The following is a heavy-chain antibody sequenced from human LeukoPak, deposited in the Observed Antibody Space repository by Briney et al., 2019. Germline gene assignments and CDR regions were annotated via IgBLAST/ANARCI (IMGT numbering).Heavy chain of an antibody. Sequence: KASETLSLTCTVSGGSISSSSYYWGWIRQPPGKGLEWIGSIYYSGSTYYNPSLKSRVTISVDTSKNQFSLKLSSVTAADTAVYYCARGNSEFDYWGQGTLVTVSS. CDR1: GGSISSSSYY. D-gene: IGHD1-7*01. CDR3: ARGNSEFDY. J-gene: IGHJ4*02. CDR2: IYYSGST. V-gene: IGHV4-39*07.